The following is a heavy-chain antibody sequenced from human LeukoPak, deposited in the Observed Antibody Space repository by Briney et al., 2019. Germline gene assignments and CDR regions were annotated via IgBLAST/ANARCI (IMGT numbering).Heavy chain of an antibody. V-gene: IGHV3-7*03. CDR2: IKQGGSEK. J-gene: IGHJ4*02. CDR1: GFTFSTYW. D-gene: IGHD3-9*01. Sequence: GGSLRLSCAASGFTFSTYWMNWVRQAPGKGLEWVANIKQGGSEKYYVDSVKGRFTTSRDNAKNSLYLQMNSLRAEDTAVYYCARDIKAYYDILTGYYNYWGQGTLVTVSS. CDR3: ARDIKAYYDILTGYYNY.